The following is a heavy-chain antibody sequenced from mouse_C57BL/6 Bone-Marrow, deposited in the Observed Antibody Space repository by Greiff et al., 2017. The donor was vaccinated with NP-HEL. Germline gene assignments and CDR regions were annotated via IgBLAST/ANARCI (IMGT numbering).Heavy chain of an antibody. Sequence: VQLQQSGPGLVKPSQSLSLTCSVTGYSITSGYYWNWIRQFPGNKLEWMGYISYDGSNNYNPSLKNRISITRDTSKNQFFLKLNSVTTEDTATYYCARDYYGSSSVYFDYWGQGTTLTVSS. D-gene: IGHD1-1*01. V-gene: IGHV3-6*01. J-gene: IGHJ2*01. CDR3: ARDYYGSSSVYFDY. CDR2: ISYDGSN. CDR1: GYSITSGYY.